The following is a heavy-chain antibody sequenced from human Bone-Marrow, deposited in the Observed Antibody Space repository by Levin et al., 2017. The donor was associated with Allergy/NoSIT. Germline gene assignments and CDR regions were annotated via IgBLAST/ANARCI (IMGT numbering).Heavy chain of an antibody. J-gene: IGHJ5*02. D-gene: IGHD6-13*01. CDR3: AADGDDSSSWYPWFDP. V-gene: IGHV1-58*01. CDR2: IVVGSGNT. CDR1: GFTFTSSA. Sequence: SVKVSCKASGFTFTSSAVQWVRQARGQRLEWIGWIVVGSGNTNYAQKFQERVTITRDMSTSTAYMELSSLRSEDTAVYYCAADGDDSSSWYPWFDPWGQGTLVTVSS.